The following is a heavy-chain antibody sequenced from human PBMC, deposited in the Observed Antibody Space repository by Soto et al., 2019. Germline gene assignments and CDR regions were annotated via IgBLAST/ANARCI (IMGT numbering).Heavy chain of an antibody. CDR3: ARAIAAAAYFDY. D-gene: IGHD6-13*01. CDR2: IYYSGST. CDR1: GGSISNYY. J-gene: IGHJ4*02. V-gene: IGHV4-59*06. Sequence: SETLSLTCTVSGGSISNYYWSWIRQHPGKGLEWTGYIYYSGSTYYNPSLKSRVTISVDTSKNQFSLKLSSVTAADTAVYYCARAIAAAAYFDYWGQGTLVTVSS.